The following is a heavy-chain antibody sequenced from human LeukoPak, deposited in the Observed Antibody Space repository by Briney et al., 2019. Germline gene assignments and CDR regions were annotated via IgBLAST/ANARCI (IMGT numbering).Heavy chain of an antibody. CDR3: ASEYNWNYDAFDI. Sequence: GGSLRLSCAVSGFTVSSNYMSWVRQAPGKGLEGVSVIYSDGSTYYSDSVKGRFTISRDNSKNTMYLQMNRLRAEDTAVYYCASEYNWNYDAFDIWGQGTMVTVSS. CDR1: GFTVSSNY. J-gene: IGHJ3*02. CDR2: IYSDGST. V-gene: IGHV3-66*02. D-gene: IGHD1-7*01.